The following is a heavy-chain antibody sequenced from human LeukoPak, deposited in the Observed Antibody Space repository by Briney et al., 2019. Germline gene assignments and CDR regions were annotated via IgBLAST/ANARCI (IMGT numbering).Heavy chain of an antibody. Sequence: PGGSLRLSCAASGFTFSSYEMNRVRQAPGKGLEWVSYISSSGSTIYYADSVKGRFTISRDNAKNSLYLQMNSLRAEDTAVYYCARDRLSGWTNRYFDYWGQGTLVTVSS. D-gene: IGHD6-19*01. V-gene: IGHV3-48*03. CDR1: GFTFSSYE. CDR3: ARDRLSGWTNRYFDY. CDR2: ISSSGSTI. J-gene: IGHJ4*02.